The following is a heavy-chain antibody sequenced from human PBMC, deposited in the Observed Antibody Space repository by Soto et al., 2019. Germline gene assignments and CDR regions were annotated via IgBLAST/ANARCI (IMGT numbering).Heavy chain of an antibody. J-gene: IGHJ4*02. V-gene: IGHV3-30*18. CDR1: GFTFSSYG. D-gene: IGHD5-12*01. Sequence: GGSLRLSCAASGFTFSSYGMHWVRQAPGKGLEWVAVISYDGSNKYYADSVKGRFTISRDNSKNTLYLQMNSLRAEDTAVYYCAKDHVEMATIEGGLFWYWGQGTLVTVSS. CDR2: ISYDGSNK. CDR3: AKDHVEMATIEGGLFWY.